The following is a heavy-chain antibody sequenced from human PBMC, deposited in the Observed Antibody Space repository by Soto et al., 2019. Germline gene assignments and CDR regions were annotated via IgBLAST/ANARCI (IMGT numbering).Heavy chain of an antibody. CDR1: GFTFSNAW. V-gene: IGHV3-15*07. Sequence: GGSLRLSCAASGFTFSNAWMNWVRQAPGKGLEWVGRIKSKTDGGTTDYAATVKGRFTISRDDSKNTLYLQMNSLKTEDTAVYYCTTFKTYYYDSSGYYHDAFDIWGQGTMVTVSS. D-gene: IGHD3-22*01. CDR3: TTFKTYYYDSSGYYHDAFDI. J-gene: IGHJ3*02. CDR2: IKSKTDGGTT.